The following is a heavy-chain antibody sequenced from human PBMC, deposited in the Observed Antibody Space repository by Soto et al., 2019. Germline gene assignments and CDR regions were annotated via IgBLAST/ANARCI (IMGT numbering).Heavy chain of an antibody. J-gene: IGHJ3*02. CDR3: ARERRVLRYFDWARGAFDI. CDR2: ISAYNGNT. CDR1: GYTFTSYG. D-gene: IGHD3-9*01. V-gene: IGHV1-18*01. Sequence: ASVKVSCKASGYTFTSYGISWVRQAPGQGLEWMGWISAYNGNTNYAQKLQGRVTMTTDTSTSTAYMELRSLRSDDTAVYYRARERRVLRYFDWARGAFDIWGQGTMVTVSS.